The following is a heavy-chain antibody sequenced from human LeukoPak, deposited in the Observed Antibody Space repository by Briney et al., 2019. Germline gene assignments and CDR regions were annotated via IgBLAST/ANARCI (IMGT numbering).Heavy chain of an antibody. D-gene: IGHD3-10*01. CDR1: GGSISSYY. V-gene: IGHV4-59*01. J-gene: IGHJ6*03. CDR2: IYYSGST. CDR3: ARDSGWVLNPGDYYYYYYMDV. Sequence: KPSETLSLTCTVSGGSISSYYWSWIRQPPGKGLEWLGYIYYSGSTNYNPSLKSRVTISVDTSKNQFSLKLSSVTAADTAVYYCARDSGWVLNPGDYYYYYYMDVWGKGTTVTISS.